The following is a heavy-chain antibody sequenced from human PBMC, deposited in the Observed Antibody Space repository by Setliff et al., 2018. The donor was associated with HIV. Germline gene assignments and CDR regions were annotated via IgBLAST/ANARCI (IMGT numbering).Heavy chain of an antibody. D-gene: IGHD3-22*01. J-gene: IGHJ1*01. CDR1: GGSINSYY. CDR3: ASTYYYDSLHFQD. CDR2: IFYSGTT. Sequence: SETLSLTCTVSGGSINSYYWSWIRQPPGKGLEWIGYIFYSGTTSYNPSLKSRVTISVDTSKNQFSLGLSSVTAADTAVYYCASTYYYDSLHFQDWGQGTLVTVSS. V-gene: IGHV4-59*01.